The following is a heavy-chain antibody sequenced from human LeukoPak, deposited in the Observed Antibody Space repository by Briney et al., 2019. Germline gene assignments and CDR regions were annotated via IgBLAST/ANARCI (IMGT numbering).Heavy chain of an antibody. J-gene: IGHJ5*02. Sequence: AGSLRLSCAASGFTLSTFDMNWVRQAPGKGLEWVSSISTSSRYIYYRDSVKGRFTISRDDAKNSLYLQMNSLTVEDTAVYSCARADCSGSTCYLRHSWFDPWGQGTLVTVSS. V-gene: IGHV3-21*06. D-gene: IGHD2-2*01. CDR2: ISTSSRYI. CDR3: ARADCSGSTCYLRHSWFDP. CDR1: GFTLSTFD.